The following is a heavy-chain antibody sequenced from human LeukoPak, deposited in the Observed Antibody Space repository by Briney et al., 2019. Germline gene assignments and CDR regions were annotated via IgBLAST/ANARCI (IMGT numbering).Heavy chain of an antibody. D-gene: IGHD6-13*01. CDR1: GFKFSSFA. CDR3: AKGPHDRGYWYFDL. V-gene: IGHV3-23*01. Sequence: GGSLRLSCAASGFKFSSFAMSWVRQPPGKGLEWGSAISGRGDTTYYANSVRGRFTISRDNSKNTLYLQMNSLRAEDTAVYFCAKGPHDRGYWYFDLWGRGTLVTVSS. CDR2: ISGRGDTT. J-gene: IGHJ2*01.